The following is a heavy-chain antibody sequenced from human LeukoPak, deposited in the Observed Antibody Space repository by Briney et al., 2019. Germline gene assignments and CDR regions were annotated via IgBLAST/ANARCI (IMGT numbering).Heavy chain of an antibody. CDR2: ISSSGSTI. CDR1: GFTFGSYE. CDR3: ARDQQSYGDYDAFDI. Sequence: GGSLRLSCAASGFTFGSYEMNWIRQAPGKGLEWVSYISSSGSTIYYADSVKGRFTISRDNAKNSLYLQMNSLRSEDTAVYYCARDQQSYGDYDAFDIWGQGTMVTVSS. V-gene: IGHV3-48*03. D-gene: IGHD4-17*01. J-gene: IGHJ3*02.